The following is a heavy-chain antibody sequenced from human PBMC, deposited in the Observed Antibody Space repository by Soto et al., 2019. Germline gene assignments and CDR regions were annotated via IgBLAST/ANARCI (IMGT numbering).Heavy chain of an antibody. D-gene: IGHD3-3*01. CDR3: AKGQYYELSGALDY. Sequence: EVQLVESGGGLVQPGRSLRLSCAASGFTFDDHAMHWVRQAPGKGLEWVSGISWNSGSIGYADSVKGRFTISRDNAENSLSLQMSSLRGEDTALYYCAKGQYYELSGALDYWGQGTLVSVSS. CDR2: ISWNSGSI. CDR1: GFTFDDHA. V-gene: IGHV3-9*01. J-gene: IGHJ4*02.